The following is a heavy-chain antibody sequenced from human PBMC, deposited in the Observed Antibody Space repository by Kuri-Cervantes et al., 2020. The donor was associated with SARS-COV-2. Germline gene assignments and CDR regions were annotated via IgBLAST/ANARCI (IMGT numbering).Heavy chain of an antibody. Sequence: GGSLRLSCAASGFTFDDYGMSWVHQAPGKGLEWVSGINWNGGSTGYADSVKGRFTISRDNAKNSLYLQMNSLRAEDTALYHCATNDYGVSYMDVWGKGTTVTVSS. CDR1: GFTFDDYG. V-gene: IGHV3-20*01. CDR2: INWNGGST. D-gene: IGHD4-17*01. J-gene: IGHJ6*03. CDR3: ATNDYGVSYMDV.